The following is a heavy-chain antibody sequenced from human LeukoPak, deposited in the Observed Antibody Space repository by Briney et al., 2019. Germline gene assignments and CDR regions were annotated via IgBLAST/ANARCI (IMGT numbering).Heavy chain of an antibody. CDR1: GGPISSGGYY. CDR3: ARGFVPAGMARYHYMDV. J-gene: IGHJ6*03. D-gene: IGHD2-2*01. CDR2: IYHSGST. Sequence: SQTLSLTCTVSGGPISSGGYYWSWIRQPPGKGLEWIGYIYHSGSTYYNPSLKSRVTISVDRSKNQFSLKLSSVTAADTAVYYCARGFVPAGMARYHYMDVWGKGTTVTVSS. V-gene: IGHV4-30-2*01.